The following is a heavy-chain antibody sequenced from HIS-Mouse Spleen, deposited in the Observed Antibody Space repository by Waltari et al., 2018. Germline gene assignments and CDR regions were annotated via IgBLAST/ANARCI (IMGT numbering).Heavy chain of an antibody. Sequence: QLQLQESGPGLVKPSETLSLTCTVSGGSISSSSYYWGWIRQPPGKGLEWIGSIYYSGVTYYTPSLKSRVTISVDTSKNQFSLKLSSVTAADTALYYCAREIPYSSSWYDWYFDLWGRGTLVTVSS. CDR3: AREIPYSSSWYDWYFDL. J-gene: IGHJ2*01. V-gene: IGHV4-39*07. D-gene: IGHD6-13*01. CDR2: IYYSGVT. CDR1: GGSISSSSYY.